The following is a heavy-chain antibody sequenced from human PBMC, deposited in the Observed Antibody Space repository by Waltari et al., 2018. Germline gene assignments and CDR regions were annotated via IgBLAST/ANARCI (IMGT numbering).Heavy chain of an antibody. CDR1: GGSISSYY. CDR3: ARVDYGSGSYLFDY. D-gene: IGHD3-10*01. CDR2: IYYSGST. Sequence: QVQLQESGPGLVKPSETLSLTCTVSGGSISSYYWSWIRQPPGKGLEWIGYIYYSGSTNYNPSLKSRVTISVDTSKNQFSLKLSSVTAADTAVYYCARVDYGSGSYLFDYWGQGTLVTVSS. J-gene: IGHJ4*02. V-gene: IGHV4-59*01.